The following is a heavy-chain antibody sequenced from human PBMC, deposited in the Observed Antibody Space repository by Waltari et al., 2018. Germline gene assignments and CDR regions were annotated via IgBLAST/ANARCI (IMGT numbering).Heavy chain of an antibody. V-gene: IGHV3-7*01. CDR3: ARGGGLELRPFDY. CDR2: IKQDGSEK. CDR1: GFTFSSYW. Sequence: EVQLVESGGGLVQPGGSLGLSCAASGFTFSSYWLSWVRRAPGKGLEWVANIKQDGSEKYYVDSVKGRFTISRDNAKNSLYLQMNSLRAEDTAVYYCARGGGLELRPFDYWGQGTLVTVSS. D-gene: IGHD1-7*01. J-gene: IGHJ4*02.